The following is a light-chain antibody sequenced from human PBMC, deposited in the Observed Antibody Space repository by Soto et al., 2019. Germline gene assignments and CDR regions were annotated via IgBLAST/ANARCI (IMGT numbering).Light chain of an antibody. V-gene: IGKV2-30*02. CDR2: KVS. CDR1: QSLVHSDGNTH. CDR3: MQGTHWPYT. Sequence: DVVMTQSPLSLPVTLGQPASISCRSTQSLVHSDGNTHLNWFQQRPGQSPRRLICKVSNRESGVPDRFSGSASGTDFTLKISRVGAEDVGVYYCMQGTHWPYTFGQGTKLEIK. J-gene: IGKJ2*01.